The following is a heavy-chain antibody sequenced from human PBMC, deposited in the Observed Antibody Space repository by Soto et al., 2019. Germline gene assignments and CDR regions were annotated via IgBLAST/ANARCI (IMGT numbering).Heavy chain of an antibody. J-gene: IGHJ6*02. D-gene: IGHD5-12*01. CDR1: GFTFDDHA. Sequence: VQLVESGGDLVQPGRSLRLSCAASGFTFDDHAMHWVRRAPGKGLEWVAVIWYDGSNKYYADSVKGRFTISRDNSKNTLYLQMNSLRAEDTAVYYCARETGYSGYDYSFYYGMDVWGQGTTVTVSS. CDR3: ARETGYSGYDYSFYYGMDV. CDR2: IWYDGSNK. V-gene: IGHV3-33*08.